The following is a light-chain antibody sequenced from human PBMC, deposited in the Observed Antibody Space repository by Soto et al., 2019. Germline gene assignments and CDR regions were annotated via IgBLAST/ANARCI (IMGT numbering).Light chain of an antibody. Sequence: EIVLTQSQGTLSLSPGERATLSCRDSQSVSSYLAWYQHKQGQAPKLLIYDASNRATGIPARFSGSGSGTDFTLTISSREPQDVAVEYYQQRNIRTYITFGQGTKV. V-gene: IGKV3-11*01. CDR2: DAS. CDR3: QQRNIRTYIT. CDR1: QSVSSY. J-gene: IGKJ1*01.